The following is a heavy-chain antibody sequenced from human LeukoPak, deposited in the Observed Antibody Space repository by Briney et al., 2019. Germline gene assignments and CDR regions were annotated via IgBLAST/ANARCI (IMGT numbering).Heavy chain of an antibody. CDR2: IYPGDSDT. Sequence: GESLKISCKGSGYSFTTYWIAWVRPMPGKGLEWMGIIYPGDSDTRYSPSFQGQVTISADKSISTAYLQWSSLRASDTAMYYCARRVYYSYGSDYWGQGTLVTVSS. CDR1: GYSFTTYW. V-gene: IGHV5-51*01. J-gene: IGHJ4*02. D-gene: IGHD5-18*01. CDR3: ARRVYYSYGSDY.